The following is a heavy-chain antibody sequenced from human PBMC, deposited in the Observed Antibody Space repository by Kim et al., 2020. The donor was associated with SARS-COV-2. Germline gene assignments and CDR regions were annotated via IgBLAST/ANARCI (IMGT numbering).Heavy chain of an antibody. Sequence: GGSLRLSCAASGFTFTSHSMNWVRQAPGKGLQWISYITSSGVIMYADSVKGRFTISRDNAKNSLFLQLDSLRDEDTAVYYCTRDANSVTFMFWFDSWGQGTLVTVPS. CDR3: TRDANSVTFMFWFDS. J-gene: IGHJ5*01. D-gene: IGHD1-26*01. CDR1: GFTFTSHS. CDR2: ITSSGVIM. V-gene: IGHV3-48*02.